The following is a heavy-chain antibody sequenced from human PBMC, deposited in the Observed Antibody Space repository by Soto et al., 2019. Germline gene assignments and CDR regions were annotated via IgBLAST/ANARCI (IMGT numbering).Heavy chain of an antibody. J-gene: IGHJ3*02. Sequence: QITLKESGPTLVKPTQTLTLTCTFSGFSLSTSGVGVGWIRQPPGKALEWLALIYWDDDKRYSPSLKSRLTITKDTSKNQVVLTMTNMHPVDTVTYYCVHTHLYGDYGPAAFDIWGQGTMVTLSS. V-gene: IGHV2-5*02. CDR3: VHTHLYGDYGPAAFDI. D-gene: IGHD4-17*01. CDR1: GFSLSTSGVG. CDR2: IYWDDDK.